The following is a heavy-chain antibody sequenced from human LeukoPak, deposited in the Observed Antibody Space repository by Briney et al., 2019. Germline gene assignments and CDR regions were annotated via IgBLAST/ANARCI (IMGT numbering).Heavy chain of an antibody. CDR1: GYTFTGYY. V-gene: IGHV1-2*02. Sequence: ASVKVSCKASGYTFTGYYMHWVRQPPGQGLEWMGWINPNSGGTSYAQRFQGRVTLTRGTSISTAYMELSRLRSGDTAVYYCARGGAGTAYYDWDFFRFDYWGQGTLVTVSS. J-gene: IGHJ4*02. D-gene: IGHD5-12*01. CDR2: INPNSGGT. CDR3: ARGGAGTAYYDWDFFRFDY.